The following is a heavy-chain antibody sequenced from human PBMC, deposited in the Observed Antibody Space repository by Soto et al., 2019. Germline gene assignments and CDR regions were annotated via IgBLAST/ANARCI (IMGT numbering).Heavy chain of an antibody. CDR1: GGTFSSYA. V-gene: IGHV1-69*12. D-gene: IGHD3-3*01. CDR3: ARVRVRFLAWLGSEG. Sequence: QVQLVQSGAEVKKPGSSVKVSCKASGGTFSSYAISWVRQAPGQGLEWMGGIIPIFGTANYAQKFQGRVTXXADESTSTAYMELSSLRSEDTAVHYCARVRVRFLAWLGSEGWGQGTLVTVSS. CDR2: IIPIFGTA. J-gene: IGHJ4*02.